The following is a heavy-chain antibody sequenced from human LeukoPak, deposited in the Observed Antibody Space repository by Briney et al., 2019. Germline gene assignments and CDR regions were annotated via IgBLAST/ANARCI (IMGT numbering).Heavy chain of an antibody. Sequence: PSETLSLTCTVSGGSISGGGYYWSWIRQHPGKGLEWIGYIYYSGSTYYNPSLKSRVTISVDTSKNQFSPKLSSVTAADTAVYYCASNIAFDDSSGYYPFYFDYWGQGTLVTVSS. V-gene: IGHV4-31*03. CDR1: GGSISGGGYY. J-gene: IGHJ4*02. D-gene: IGHD3-22*01. CDR3: ASNIAFDDSSGYYPFYFDY. CDR2: IYYSGST.